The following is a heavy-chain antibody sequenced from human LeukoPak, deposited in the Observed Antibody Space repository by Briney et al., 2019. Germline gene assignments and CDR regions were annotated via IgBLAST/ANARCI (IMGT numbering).Heavy chain of an antibody. CDR1: GGSISSSSYY. J-gene: IGHJ4*02. D-gene: IGHD2-15*01. Sequence: SETLSLTCTVSGGSISSSSYYWGWIRQPPGKGLEWIGSIYYSGGTYYNPSLKSRVTISVDTSKNQFSLKLSSVTAADTAVYYCAREFCSGGGCYFAYWGQGTLVTLSS. CDR3: AREFCSGGGCYFAY. CDR2: IYYSGGT. V-gene: IGHV4-39*02.